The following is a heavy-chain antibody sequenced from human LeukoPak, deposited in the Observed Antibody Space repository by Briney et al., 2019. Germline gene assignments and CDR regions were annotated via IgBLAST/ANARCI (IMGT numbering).Heavy chain of an antibody. J-gene: IGHJ4*02. CDR1: GFTFSSYS. CDR3: AKAPGPYSGSYWGYFDY. CDR2: ISSSSSTI. D-gene: IGHD1-26*01. Sequence: GGSLRLSCAASGFTFSSYSMNWVRQAPGKGLEWVSYISSSSSTIYYADSVKGRFTISRDNSKNTLYLQMNSLRAEDTAVYYCAKAPGPYSGSYWGYFDYWGQGTLVTVSS. V-gene: IGHV3-48*01.